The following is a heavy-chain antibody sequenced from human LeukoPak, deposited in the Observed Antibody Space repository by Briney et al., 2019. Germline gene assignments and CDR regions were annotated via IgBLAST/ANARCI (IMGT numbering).Heavy chain of an antibody. CDR2: ISGSGGST. D-gene: IGHD3-3*01. Sequence: GGSLRLSCAASGFTFSSYAMSWVRQAPGKGLEWASAISGSGGSTYYADSVKGRFTISRDNSKNTLYLQMNSLRAEDTAVYYCAKDPDAYDFWSGYMNWFDPWGQGTLVTVSS. CDR1: GFTFSSYA. J-gene: IGHJ5*02. V-gene: IGHV3-23*01. CDR3: AKDPDAYDFWSGYMNWFDP.